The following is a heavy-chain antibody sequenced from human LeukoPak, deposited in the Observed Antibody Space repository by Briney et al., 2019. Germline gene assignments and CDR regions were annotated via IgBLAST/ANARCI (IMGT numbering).Heavy chain of an antibody. V-gene: IGHV3-23*01. CDR2: ISDNGGST. CDR1: GITFSSYA. J-gene: IGHJ4*02. CDR3: AKGPVRGYQTYFFDY. D-gene: IGHD3-22*01. Sequence: GGSLRLSCAASGITFSSYAMTWVRQAPGKGLEWVSGISDNGGSTHYTDSVKGRFTISRDNSKNTVYLQMNSLRAEDTAVYYCAKGPVRGYQTYFFDYWGQGTLVTVSS.